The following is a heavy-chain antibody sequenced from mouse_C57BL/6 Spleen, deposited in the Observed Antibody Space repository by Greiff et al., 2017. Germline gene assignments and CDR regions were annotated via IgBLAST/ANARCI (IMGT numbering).Heavy chain of an antibody. CDR2: INPNNGGT. D-gene: IGHD1-1*01. CDR3: APYYYGSSYNFDY. V-gene: IGHV1-26*01. Sequence: EVQLQQSGPELVKPGASVKISCKASGYTFTDYYMNWVKQSHGKSLEWIGDINPNNGGTSYNQKFKGKATLTVDKSSSTAYMELRSLTSEDSAVYYCAPYYYGSSYNFDYWGQGTTLTVSS. J-gene: IGHJ2*01. CDR1: GYTFTDYY.